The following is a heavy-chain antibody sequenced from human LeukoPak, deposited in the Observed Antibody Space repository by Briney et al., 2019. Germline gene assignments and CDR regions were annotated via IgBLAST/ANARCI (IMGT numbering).Heavy chain of an antibody. Sequence: GASVKVSCKAFGGTFSSYAISWVRQAPGQGLEWMGRIIPIFGIANYAQKFQGRVTITADKSTSTAYMELSSLRSEDTAVYYCARASYYYDSSGYYLDYWGQGTLVTVSS. J-gene: IGHJ4*02. D-gene: IGHD3-22*01. CDR3: ARASYYYDSSGYYLDY. CDR1: GGTFSSYA. V-gene: IGHV1-69*04. CDR2: IIPIFGIA.